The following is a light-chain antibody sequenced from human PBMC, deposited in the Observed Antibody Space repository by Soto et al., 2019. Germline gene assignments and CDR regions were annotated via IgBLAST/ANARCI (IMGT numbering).Light chain of an antibody. CDR1: QGFXSSY. CDR3: QQYTRATCT. V-gene: IGKV3-20*01. Sequence: EIGVTHSPATLSLSPGERATLACRASQGFXSSYLAWYQQKPGQAPSLLXYSASGMATDSPDRFSGSGSATEFTLTISRMDPQYFAVYYFQQYTRATCTFGQGTRLDIK. CDR2: SAS. J-gene: IGKJ5*01.